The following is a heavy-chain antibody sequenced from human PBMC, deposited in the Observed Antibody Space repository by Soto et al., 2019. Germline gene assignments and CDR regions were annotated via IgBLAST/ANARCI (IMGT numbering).Heavy chain of an antibody. CDR1: GGSISSGGYY. J-gene: IGHJ6*02. CDR2: IYYSGST. V-gene: IGHV4-31*03. CDR3: ARVCGGDCHYGMDV. D-gene: IGHD2-21*02. Sequence: QVQLQESGPGLVKPSQTLSLTCTVSGGSISSGGYYWTWIRQHPGKGLEWIGYIYYSGSTYYNPSLKSRVTMXVXTXXIQCSLKLSSVTAADTAVYYCARVCGGDCHYGMDVWGQGTTVTVSS.